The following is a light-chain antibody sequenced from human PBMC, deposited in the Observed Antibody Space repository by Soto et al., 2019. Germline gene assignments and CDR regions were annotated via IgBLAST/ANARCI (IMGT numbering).Light chain of an antibody. V-gene: IGKV3-20*01. CDR2: CAS. J-gene: IGKJ1*01. CDR1: QSVTSSY. Sequence: EIVLTQSPGSLSLSPWERATLFCRAIQSVTSSYLAWYQQKPGQAPRLLIYCASSRATGIPDRFSGSGSGTELTLNISRLGNEDFAVHYGPHYGSSPRSIGQGTKVDIK. CDR3: PHYGSSPRS.